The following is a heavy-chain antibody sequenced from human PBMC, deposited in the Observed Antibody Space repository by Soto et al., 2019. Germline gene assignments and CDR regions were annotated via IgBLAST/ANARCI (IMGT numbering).Heavy chain of an antibody. CDR1: GFTFSNHN. D-gene: IGHD1-26*01. CDR3: GRDVGSRAGEGGLFDC. V-gene: IGHV3-21*01. Sequence: EVQLVESGGGLVKPGGSLRLSCTASGFTFSNHNMNWVRQAPGKGLEWLSSISGSSGFVSYADSVKGRFTISRHNAKYLVFLKMNSGRGEDAVVFFWGRDVGSRAGEGGLFDCGGKEPLVPFPS. CDR2: ISGSSGFV. J-gene: IGHJ4*02.